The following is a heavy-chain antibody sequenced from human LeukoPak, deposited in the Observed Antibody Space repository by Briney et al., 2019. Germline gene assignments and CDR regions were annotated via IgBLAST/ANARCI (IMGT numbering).Heavy chain of an antibody. CDR2: IYPGDSDT. J-gene: IGHJ5*02. CDR3: ARVGAYCGGDCYHWFDP. V-gene: IGHV5-51*01. Sequence: GESLKISCKGSGYSFTSYWIGWVRQMPGKGPEWMGIIYPGDSDTRYSPSFQGQVTISADKSISTAYLQWSSLKASDTAMYYCARVGAYCGGDCYHWFDPWGQGTLVTVSS. CDR1: GYSFTSYW. D-gene: IGHD2-21*02.